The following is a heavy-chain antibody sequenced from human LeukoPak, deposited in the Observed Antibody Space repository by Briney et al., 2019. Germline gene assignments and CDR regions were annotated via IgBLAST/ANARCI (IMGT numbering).Heavy chain of an antibody. J-gene: IGHJ6*03. CDR2: ISWNSGSI. D-gene: IGHD6-13*01. Sequence: GRSLRLSCAASGFTFDDYAMHWVRQAPGKGLEWVSGISWNSGSIGYADSVKGRFTISRDNAKNSLYLQMNSLRAKDTALYYCAKDGIAAAYYYYMDVWGKGTTVTVSS. V-gene: IGHV3-9*01. CDR3: AKDGIAAAYYYYMDV. CDR1: GFTFDDYA.